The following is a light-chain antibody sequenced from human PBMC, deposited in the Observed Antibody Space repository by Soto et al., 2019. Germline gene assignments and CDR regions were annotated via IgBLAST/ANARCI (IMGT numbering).Light chain of an antibody. V-gene: IGKV3D-15*01. Sequence: EIVMTQSPATLSASPGERATLSCRASQSVSSKLAWYQQKPGQAPRLLIYGVSNRATGIPDRFSGSGSGTEFTLTISSLQPDDFATYYCQHYNSYSEAFGQGTKVDIK. CDR1: QSVSSK. CDR3: QHYNSYSEA. CDR2: GVS. J-gene: IGKJ1*01.